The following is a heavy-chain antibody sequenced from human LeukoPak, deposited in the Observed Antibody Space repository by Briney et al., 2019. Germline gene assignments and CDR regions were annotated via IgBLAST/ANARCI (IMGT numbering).Heavy chain of an antibody. CDR1: GGSISSSSYY. J-gene: IGHJ6*03. D-gene: IGHD3-16*01. CDR3: ARVTSKDGWRSYGSYYYYYYIDV. V-gene: IGHV4-39*07. Sequence: SETLSLTCTVSGGSISSSSYYWGWIRQPPGKGLEWIGSIYYSGSTYYNPSLKSRVTMSVDTSKNQFSLKLTSVTAADTAVYYCARVTSKDGWRSYGSYYYYYYIDVWGKGTTVTISS. CDR2: IYYSGST.